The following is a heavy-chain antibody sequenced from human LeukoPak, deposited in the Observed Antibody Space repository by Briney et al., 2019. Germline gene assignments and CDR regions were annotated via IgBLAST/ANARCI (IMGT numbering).Heavy chain of an antibody. D-gene: IGHD5-24*01. CDR1: GGSMSSYY. CDR3: ARGARAGYNLEPFDY. V-gene: IGHV4-59*08. J-gene: IGHJ4*02. Sequence: SETLSLTCTVSGGSMSSYYWSWIRQPPGKGLEWIGYIYYSGSTKYNPSLKSRVTISVDTTKNQFSLKLSTVTAADTAVYYCARGARAGYNLEPFDYWGQGTLVTVSS. CDR2: IYYSGST.